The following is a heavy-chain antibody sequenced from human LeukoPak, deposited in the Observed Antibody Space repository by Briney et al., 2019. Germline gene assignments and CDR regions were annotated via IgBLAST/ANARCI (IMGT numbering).Heavy chain of an antibody. CDR1: GFTFSSYS. Sequence: GGSLRLSCAASGFTFSSYSMIWVHQAPGQGLEGVSSISSSSSYIYYADSVKGRFTISRDNAKNSLYLQMNSLRAEDTAVYCCGTPITTRYVGHQWGEGPLVTVSS. J-gene: IGHJ4*02. CDR3: GTPITTRYVGHQ. CDR2: ISSSSSYI. D-gene: IGHD3-16*01. V-gene: IGHV3-21*01.